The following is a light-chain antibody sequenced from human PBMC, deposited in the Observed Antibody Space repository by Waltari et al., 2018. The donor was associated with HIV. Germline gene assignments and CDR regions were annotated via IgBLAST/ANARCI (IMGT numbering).Light chain of an antibody. J-gene: IGKJ4*01. CDR1: HSIFNN. CDR3: QQYNDWLALT. Sequence: ILMTQSPATVSVSPGERVTLSCTASHSIFNNVAWYQQRRGQAPSLVIYGALTRVTGVPDRFSGSGSGTEFTLTIISVQSEYFALYFCQQYNDWLALTFGVGTKV. V-gene: IGKV3-15*01. CDR2: GAL.